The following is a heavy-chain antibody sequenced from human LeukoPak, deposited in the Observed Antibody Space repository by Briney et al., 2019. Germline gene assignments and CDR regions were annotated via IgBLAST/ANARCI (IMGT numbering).Heavy chain of an antibody. J-gene: IGHJ3*02. D-gene: IGHD6-13*01. Sequence: SEALSLTCTVSGGSISSYYWSWIRQPPGKGLEWIGYIYYSGSTNYNPSLKSRVTISVDTSKNQFSLKLSSVTAADTAVYYCARGIARDAFDIWGQGTMVTVSS. CDR1: GGSISSYY. CDR2: IYYSGST. CDR3: ARGIARDAFDI. V-gene: IGHV4-59*01.